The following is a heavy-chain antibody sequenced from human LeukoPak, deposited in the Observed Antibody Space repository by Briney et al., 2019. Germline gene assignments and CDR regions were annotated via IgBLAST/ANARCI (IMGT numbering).Heavy chain of an antibody. Sequence: GGSLRLSCAASGFTFSSYSMNWVRQAPGKGLEWISYISSSRTIYYADSVKGRFTISRDNAKNSLYLQMNSLRAEDTAVYYCARGRMVRGVIPNYWGQGTLVTVSS. CDR2: ISSSRTI. J-gene: IGHJ4*02. CDR1: GFTFSSYS. D-gene: IGHD3-10*01. V-gene: IGHV3-48*04. CDR3: ARGRMVRGVIPNY.